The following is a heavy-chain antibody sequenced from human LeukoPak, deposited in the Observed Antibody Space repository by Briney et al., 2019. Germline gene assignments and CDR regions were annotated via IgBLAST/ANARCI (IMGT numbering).Heavy chain of an antibody. J-gene: IGHJ4*02. Sequence: GASVKVSCKASGGTFSNYAFNWVRQAPGQGLEWMGWINPNSGGTNYAQKFQGRVTMTRDTSISTAYMELSRLRSDDTAVYYCARATMVRGGDYWGQGTLVTVSS. CDR3: ARATMVRGGDY. CDR2: INPNSGGT. D-gene: IGHD3-10*01. V-gene: IGHV1-2*02. CDR1: GGTFSNYA.